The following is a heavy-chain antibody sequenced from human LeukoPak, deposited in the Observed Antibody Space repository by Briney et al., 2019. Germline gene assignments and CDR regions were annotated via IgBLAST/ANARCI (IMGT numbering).Heavy chain of an antibody. Sequence: ASVKVSCKTSGYIFTYYYIHWVRQAPGQGLEWMGWINPNGGDTNYAQKFQGRVTMTRETSMSTAYVELSRLRSDDTAVYYCARAFCSGSICYPLYYFDYWGQGTLVTVSS. CDR3: ARAFCSGSICYPLYYFDY. CDR1: GYIFTYYY. D-gene: IGHD2-15*01. CDR2: INPNGGDT. V-gene: IGHV1-2*02. J-gene: IGHJ4*02.